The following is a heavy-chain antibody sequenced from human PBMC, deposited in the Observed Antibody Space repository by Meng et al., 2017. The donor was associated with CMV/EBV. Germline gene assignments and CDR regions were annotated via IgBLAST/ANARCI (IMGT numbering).Heavy chain of an antibody. D-gene: IGHD3-22*01. CDR2: IRYDGSNK. CDR1: GFTFSSYG. J-gene: IGHJ3*02. V-gene: IGHV3-30*02. Sequence: GGSLRLSCAASGFTFSSYGMHWVRQAPGKGLEWVAFIRYDGSNKYYADSVKGRFTISRDNSKNTLYLQMNSLRAEDTAVYYCAKVKYDSSEHAFDIWGQGTMVTVSS. CDR3: AKVKYDSSEHAFDI.